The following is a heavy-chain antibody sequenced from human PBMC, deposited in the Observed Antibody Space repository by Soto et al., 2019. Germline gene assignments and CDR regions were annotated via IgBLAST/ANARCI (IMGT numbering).Heavy chain of an antibody. D-gene: IGHD1-7*01. Sequence: KPSETLSLTCAVSGGSISSGGYSWSWIRQPPGKGLEWIGYIYHSGSTYYNPSLKSRVTISVDRSKNQFSLKLSSVTAADTAVYYCARSGGLELLQLYDAFDIWGQGTMVTVSS. CDR2: IYHSGST. V-gene: IGHV4-30-2*01. CDR3: ARSGGLELLQLYDAFDI. J-gene: IGHJ3*02. CDR1: GGSISSGGYS.